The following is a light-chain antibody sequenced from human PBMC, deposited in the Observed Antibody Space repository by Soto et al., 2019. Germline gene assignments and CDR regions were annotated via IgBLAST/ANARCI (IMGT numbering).Light chain of an antibody. CDR3: QQYNNWPLT. CDR2: FAS. CDR1: QSMYNN. Sequence: EIVMTQSPATLSVSPGERATLSCRASQSMYNNLAWYQQKPGQAPRLLIYFASTRATGVPARFSGSGSGTEFTLTISSLQSEDFAFYYCQQYNNWPLTFGGGTKVEI. J-gene: IGKJ4*01. V-gene: IGKV3-15*01.